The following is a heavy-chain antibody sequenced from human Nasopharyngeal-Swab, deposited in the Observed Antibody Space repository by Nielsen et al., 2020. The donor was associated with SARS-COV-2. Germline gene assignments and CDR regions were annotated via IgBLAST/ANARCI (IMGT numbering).Heavy chain of an antibody. Sequence: PGQGLEWIGYIYYSGSTNYNPSLKSRVTISVDTSKNQFSLKLSSVTAADTAVYYCARVEGGFYRPYYYGMDVWGQGTTVTVSS. CDR3: ARVEGGFYRPYYYGMDV. CDR2: IYYSGST. J-gene: IGHJ6*02. V-gene: IGHV4-59*13. D-gene: IGHD3-16*01.